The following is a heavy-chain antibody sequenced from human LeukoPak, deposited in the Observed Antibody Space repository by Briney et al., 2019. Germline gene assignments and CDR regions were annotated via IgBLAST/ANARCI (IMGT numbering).Heavy chain of an antibody. V-gene: IGHV3-7*05. CDR1: GFTFSSYW. Sequence: PGGSLRLSCVTSGFTFSSYWMTWARQAPGKGLEWVANINQDGHEKNYVDSVKGRFTISRDNPKNSLYLQMNSLRAEDTAVYFCVRDMDVWAQGTTVTVPS. CDR3: VRDMDV. CDR2: INQDGHEK. J-gene: IGHJ6*02.